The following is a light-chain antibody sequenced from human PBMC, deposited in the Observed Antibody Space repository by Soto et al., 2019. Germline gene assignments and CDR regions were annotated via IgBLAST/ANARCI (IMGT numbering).Light chain of an antibody. V-gene: IGKV4-1*01. CDR1: QSVLHRSNNENL. CDR3: QQYYSTPWT. J-gene: IGKJ1*01. Sequence: DIVMTQSPGSLAVSLGERATINCKSSQSVLHRSNNENLLAWYQQKPGQPPKLLIYWASTRESGVPDRFSGSGSGTDFTLTISSLQAEDVAVYYCQQYYSTPWTFGQGTKVDIK. CDR2: WAS.